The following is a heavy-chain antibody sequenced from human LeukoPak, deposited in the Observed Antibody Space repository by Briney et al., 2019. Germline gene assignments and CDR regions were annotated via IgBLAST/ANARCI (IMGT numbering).Heavy chain of an antibody. CDR3: AKDRRGVDY. CDR2: ISWDGGGT. J-gene: IGHJ4*02. Sequence: GGSLGLSCAASGFTFDDYSMHWVRQGPGKGLEWVSVISWDGGGTSYADSVKGRFTISRDNSKNSLYLQMNSLRSEDSALYYCAKDRRGVDYWGQGTLVTVSS. V-gene: IGHV3-43*01. CDR1: GFTFDDYS. D-gene: IGHD3-16*01.